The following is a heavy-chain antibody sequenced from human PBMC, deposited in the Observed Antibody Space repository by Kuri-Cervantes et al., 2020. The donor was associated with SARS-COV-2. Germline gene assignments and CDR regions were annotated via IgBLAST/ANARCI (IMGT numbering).Heavy chain of an antibody. Sequence: ASVKVSCKASGGTFSSYAISWVRQAPGQGLEWMGWISAYNGNTNYAQKLQGRVTMTTDTSTSTAYMELRSLRSEDTAVYYCARSHCSSTSCYALSDYWGQGTLVTVSS. CDR2: ISAYNGNT. V-gene: IGHV1-18*01. D-gene: IGHD2-2*01. CDR3: ARSHCSSTSCYALSDY. J-gene: IGHJ4*02. CDR1: GGTFSSYA.